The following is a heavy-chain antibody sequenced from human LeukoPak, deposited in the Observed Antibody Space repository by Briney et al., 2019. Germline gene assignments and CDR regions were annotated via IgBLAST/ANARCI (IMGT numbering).Heavy chain of an antibody. CDR2: INSDGSST. J-gene: IGHJ4*02. Sequence: GGSLRLSCAASGFTFSSYWMHWVRQAPGKGLVWVSRINSDGSSTSYADSVKGRFTISRDNAKNTLYLQMNSLRAEDTAVYYCAKAPVTSCRGAFCYPFDSWGQGTLVTVSS. CDR3: AKAPVTSCRGAFCYPFDS. D-gene: IGHD2-15*01. V-gene: IGHV3-74*01. CDR1: GFTFSSYW.